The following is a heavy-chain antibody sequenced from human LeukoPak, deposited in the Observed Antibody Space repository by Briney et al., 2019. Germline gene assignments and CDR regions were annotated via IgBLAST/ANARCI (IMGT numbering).Heavy chain of an antibody. V-gene: IGHV4-4*07. CDR2: IYTSGTT. J-gene: IGHJ2*01. Sequence: SSETLSLTCTVSGGSISSYYWSWIRQPAGKGLEWIGRIYTSGTTHYNPSLKSRVTMSVDTSKKQFSLKLSSVTAADTAVYYCARVSSSWYQDWYFDLWGRGTLVTVSS. CDR3: ARVSSSWYQDWYFDL. D-gene: IGHD6-13*01. CDR1: GGSISSYY.